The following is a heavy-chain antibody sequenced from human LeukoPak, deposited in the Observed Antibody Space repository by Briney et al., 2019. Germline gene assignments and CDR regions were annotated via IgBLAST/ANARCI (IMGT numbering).Heavy chain of an antibody. D-gene: IGHD2-21*01. CDR2: ISYDGSNN. CDR3: AAAVVIRGVPDY. V-gene: IGHV3-30*14. CDR1: GFTFSSYA. Sequence: PGRSLRLSCAASGFTFSSYAMHWVRQAPGKGLEWVAVISYDGSNNYYADSVKGRFTISRDNSKNTLYLQMNSLRAEDTAVYYCAAAVVIRGVPDYWGQGTLVTVSS. J-gene: IGHJ4*02.